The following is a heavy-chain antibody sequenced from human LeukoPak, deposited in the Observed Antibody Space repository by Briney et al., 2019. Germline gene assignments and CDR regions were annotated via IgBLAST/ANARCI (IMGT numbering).Heavy chain of an antibody. CDR2: IYHSGST. CDR1: GGSISSGGYS. J-gene: IGHJ4*02. CDR3: ARVHSSGDGDY. V-gene: IGHV4-30-2*01. D-gene: IGHD3-22*01. Sequence: SETLSLTCADSGGSISSGGYSWSWIRQPPEKGLEWIGYIYHSGSTYYNPSLKSRVTISVDRSKNQFSLKLSSVTAADTAVYYCARVHSSGDGDYWGPRTLVTVSS.